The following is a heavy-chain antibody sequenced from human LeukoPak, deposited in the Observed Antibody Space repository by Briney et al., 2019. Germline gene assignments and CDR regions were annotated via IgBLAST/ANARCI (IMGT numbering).Heavy chain of an antibody. D-gene: IGHD3-16*01. J-gene: IGHJ4*02. CDR1: GESFSGYF. CDR3: ATSGGTLGPTNYFAY. CDR2: INHSGST. Sequence: SETLSLTCAVYGESFSGYFWSWIRQPPGKGLEWIGEINHSGSTNYNPSLKSRVTISVDTSKNQFSLKLSSVTAADTAVYYCATSGGTLGPTNYFAYWGQGTLVTVSS. V-gene: IGHV4-34*01.